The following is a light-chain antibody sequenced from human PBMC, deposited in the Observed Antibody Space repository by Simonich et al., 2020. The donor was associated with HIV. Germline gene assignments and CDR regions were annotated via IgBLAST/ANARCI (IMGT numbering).Light chain of an antibody. CDR1: QSVLYSSKNKNY. J-gene: IGKJ3*01. CDR2: CAS. Sequence: DIVMTQSPDSLAVSLGERATINCKSSQSVLYSSKNKNYLAWYQQKPGQPPQLLIYCASTRDSGVPDRFSGSGSGTDFTLTISSLQAEDVAVYYCQQYFTTPPTFGPGTKVDIK. CDR3: QQYFTTPPT. V-gene: IGKV4-1*01.